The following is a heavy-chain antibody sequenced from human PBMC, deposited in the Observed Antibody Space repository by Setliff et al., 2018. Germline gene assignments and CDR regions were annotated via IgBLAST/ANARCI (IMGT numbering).Heavy chain of an antibody. J-gene: IGHJ5*02. V-gene: IGHV4-38-2*01. CDR3: ARAHTWSLPNDNSGYPGWFDP. CDR2: IHHSGKA. Sequence: LSLTCAVSGDSISSGYYWGWIRQPPGKGLEWIVNIHHSGKAYYNPSLKSRVTMSVDTSKNHVSLKLSSVTAADTAVYYCARAHTWSLPNDNSGYPGWFDPWGQGTLVTVSS. D-gene: IGHD3-22*01. CDR1: GDSISSGYY.